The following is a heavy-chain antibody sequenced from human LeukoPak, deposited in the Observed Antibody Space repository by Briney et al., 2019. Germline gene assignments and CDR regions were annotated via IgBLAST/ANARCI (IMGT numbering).Heavy chain of an antibody. D-gene: IGHD3-22*01. CDR1: GGSLSGYY. CDR3: ARGNYYDSSGLPFDH. J-gene: IGHJ4*02. CDR2: INHSGSA. V-gene: IGHV4-34*01. Sequence: SETLSLTCAVYGGSLSGYYWSWIRQPPGKGLEWIGEINHSGSANYYPSLKSRVTMSVDTSKNQSSLNLSSVTAADTAVYYCARGNYYDSSGLPFDHWGQGTLVTVSS.